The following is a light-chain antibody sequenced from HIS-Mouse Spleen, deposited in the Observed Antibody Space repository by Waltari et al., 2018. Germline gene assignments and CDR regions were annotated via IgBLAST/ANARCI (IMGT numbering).Light chain of an antibody. CDR3: QQYNSYSLT. CDR2: KAS. CDR1: QGISSW. Sequence: DLQMTQYPSTLSASVGDRVTITCRASQGISSWLGWYQQKPGKAPKLLIYKASSLESGVPSRFSGSGSGTEFTLTISSLQPDDFATYYCQQYNSYSLTFGGGTKVEIK. J-gene: IGKJ4*01. V-gene: IGKV1-5*03.